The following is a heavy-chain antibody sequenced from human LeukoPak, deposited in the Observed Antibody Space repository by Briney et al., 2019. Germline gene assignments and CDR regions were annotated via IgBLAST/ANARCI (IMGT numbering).Heavy chain of an antibody. V-gene: IGHV3-74*01. Sequence: GGSLRLSCAASGFTFSSHLMHWVRQAQGTGLVWVSSVKSDGTATNYADSVKGRFTISRDDAKNTLYLQMNSLRVEDTAVYYCVRKFATGDWGQGTLVTVSS. D-gene: IGHD1-14*01. CDR3: VRKFATGD. CDR1: GFTFSSHL. CDR2: VKSDGTAT. J-gene: IGHJ4*02.